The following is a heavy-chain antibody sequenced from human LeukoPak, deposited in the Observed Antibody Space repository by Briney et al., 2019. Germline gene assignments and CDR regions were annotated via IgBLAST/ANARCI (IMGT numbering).Heavy chain of an antibody. J-gene: IGHJ3*02. Sequence: PGGSLRLSCAASGFTFSNYGMHWVRQAPGKGLEWVAVISYDGSNKYYADSVKGRFTMSRDNFKNTLYLQMNSLRAEDTAVYYCAKEQHLPQAAPDAFDIWGQGTMVTVSS. V-gene: IGHV3-30*18. D-gene: IGHD6-13*01. CDR1: GFTFSNYG. CDR3: AKEQHLPQAAPDAFDI. CDR2: ISYDGSNK.